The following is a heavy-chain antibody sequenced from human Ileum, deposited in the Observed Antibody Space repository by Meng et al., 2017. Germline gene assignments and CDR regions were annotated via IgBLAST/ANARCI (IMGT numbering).Heavy chain of an antibody. CDR2: INHSGST. J-gene: IGHJ4*02. CDR3: ARGGHDSSGYYSFDY. V-gene: IGHV4-34*01. CDR1: GGSFSGYY. D-gene: IGHD3-22*01. Sequence: QEQLQQWGAGLLKPSETLSLTCAVYGGSFSGYYWSWIRQPPGKGLEWIGEINHSGSTNYNPSLKSRVTISVDTSKNQFSLKLSSVTAADTAVYYCARGGHDSSGYYSFDYWGQGTLVTVSS.